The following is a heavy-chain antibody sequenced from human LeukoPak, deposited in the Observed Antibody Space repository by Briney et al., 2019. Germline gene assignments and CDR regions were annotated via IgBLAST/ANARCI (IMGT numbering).Heavy chain of an antibody. CDR3: VRSTGYYFDY. D-gene: IGHD3-22*01. CDR2: IWSDGSDK. Sequence: GGSLRLSCAASGFIFSSYGMHWVRLAPGKGLEWVAYIWSDGSDKYYADSVKGRFTISRDNSKNTVYLQMNSLRPEDTAVYYCVRSTGYYFDYWGQGTLVTVSS. CDR1: GFIFSSYG. J-gene: IGHJ4*02. V-gene: IGHV3-30*02.